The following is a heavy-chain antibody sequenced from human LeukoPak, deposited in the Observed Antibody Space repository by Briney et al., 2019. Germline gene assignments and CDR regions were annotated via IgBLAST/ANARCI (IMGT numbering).Heavy chain of an antibody. CDR2: ISYSGNT. CDR3: ATLGDYGGKPMDFDY. J-gene: IGHJ4*02. CDR1: GFTFSSYA. D-gene: IGHD4-23*01. V-gene: IGHV3-23*01. Sequence: GGSLRLSCAASGFTFSSYAMSWVRQAPGKGLEWVSTISYSGNTFYADSVKGRFTISRDNSKNTLLLQMNSLRAEDTAIYYCATLGDYGGKPMDFDYWGQGALVTVSS.